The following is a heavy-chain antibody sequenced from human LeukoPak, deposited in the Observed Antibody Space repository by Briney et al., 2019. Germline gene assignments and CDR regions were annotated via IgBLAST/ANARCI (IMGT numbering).Heavy chain of an antibody. CDR2: ISYDGSNK. V-gene: IGHV3-30-3*01. D-gene: IGHD6-19*01. Sequence: GRSLRLSCAASGFTFSSYAMHWDRQAPGKGLEWVAVISYDGSNKYYADSVKGRFTISRDNSKNTLYLQMNSLRAEDTAVYYCASGGSSGWSYWGLGTLVTVSS. CDR1: GFTFSSYA. J-gene: IGHJ4*02. CDR3: ASGGSSGWSY.